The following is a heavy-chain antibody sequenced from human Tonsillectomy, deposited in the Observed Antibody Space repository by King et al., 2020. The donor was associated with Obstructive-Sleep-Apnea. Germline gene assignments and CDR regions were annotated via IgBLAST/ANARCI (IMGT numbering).Heavy chain of an antibody. Sequence: VQLQESGPGLVKPSETLSLICTVSCNSISSTYFWGWIRQPPGKGLEWIGNIYHSGSTYYNPSLKSRVTLSVDTSKDQFSLKVNSVTAADTAVYYCARGRSGWSEYFQHWGQGTLVTVSS. D-gene: IGHD6-19*01. V-gene: IGHV4-38-2*02. J-gene: IGHJ1*01. CDR3: ARGRSGWSEYFQH. CDR2: IYHSGST. CDR1: CNSISSTYF.